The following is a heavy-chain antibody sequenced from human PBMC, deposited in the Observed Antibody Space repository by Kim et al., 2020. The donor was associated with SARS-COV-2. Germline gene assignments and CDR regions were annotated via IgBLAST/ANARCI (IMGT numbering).Heavy chain of an antibody. J-gene: IGHJ4*02. CDR2: ISSSGTYK. CDR3: TIQGPYASGFDY. CDR1: GFSFDTYS. Sequence: GGSLRLSCAASGFSFDTYSLSWVRQAPGKGLEWVSSISSSGTYKYYSDSMKGRFTVSRDNAKNSLYLPMKSLRDDDTAFYYCTIQGPYASGFDYWGQGTLVTVSS. V-gene: IGHV3-21*01. D-gene: IGHD3-10*01.